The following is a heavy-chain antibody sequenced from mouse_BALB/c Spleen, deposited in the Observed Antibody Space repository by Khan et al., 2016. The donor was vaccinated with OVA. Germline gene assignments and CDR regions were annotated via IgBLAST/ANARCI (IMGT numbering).Heavy chain of an antibody. V-gene: IGHV5-9-1*01. D-gene: IGHD2-1*01. CDR3: ANGNYGWFAY. Sequence: EVELVASGGVLLEPGGSLKLSCAASGFTFSSFVMSWVRQTPEKRLEWVATISSAATYTYYPDSVKGRFTISRDNAKNTLYLQMNSLRSDDTAIYYCANGNYGWFAYWGQGTLVTVST. J-gene: IGHJ3*01. CDR1: GFTFSSFV. CDR2: ISSAATYT.